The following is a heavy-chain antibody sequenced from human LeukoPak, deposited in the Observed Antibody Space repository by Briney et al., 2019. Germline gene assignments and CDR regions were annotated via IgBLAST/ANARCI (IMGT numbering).Heavy chain of an antibody. CDR2: IYSGGST. CDR1: GFTVSSNY. V-gene: IGHV3-53*01. CDR3: ARDRITMVRGVTVYYFDY. Sequence: GGSLRLSCAASGFTVSSNYMSGVRQAPGKGLEWVSVIYSGGSTYYADSVKGRFTISRDNSKNTLYLQMNSLRAEDTAVYYRARDRITMVRGVTVYYFDYWGQGTLVTVSS. J-gene: IGHJ4*02. D-gene: IGHD3-10*01.